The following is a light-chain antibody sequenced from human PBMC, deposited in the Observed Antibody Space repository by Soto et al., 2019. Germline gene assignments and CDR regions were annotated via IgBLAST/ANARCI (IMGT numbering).Light chain of an antibody. CDR3: QQYGSSPLT. J-gene: IGKJ4*01. CDR2: GAS. Sequence: IVLTQPPGTLSLSPGERATLSCRASQSVSSSYLAWYQQKPGQAPRLLIYGASSRATGIPDRFSGSGSGTDFTLTISRLETEDFAVYYCQQYGSSPLTFGGGTKVDIK. V-gene: IGKV3-20*01. CDR1: QSVSSSY.